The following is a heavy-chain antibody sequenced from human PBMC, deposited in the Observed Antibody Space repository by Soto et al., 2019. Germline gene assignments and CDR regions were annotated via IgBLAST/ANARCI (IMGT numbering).Heavy chain of an antibody. D-gene: IGHD6-6*01. V-gene: IGHV6-1*01. CDR3: ARDGAGRPWVGVMDF. J-gene: IGHJ6*04. CDR1: GDSVSSNSAA. Sequence: PSQTLSLTCAISGDSVSSNSAAWNCVRQSPSRGLEWLGRTYYRSKWYYDYAKSVKSRIIIKADTSKNQFSLQLNSVTPEDAAVYYCARDGAGRPWVGVMDFWGKGFTVTVSS. CDR2: TYYRSKWYY.